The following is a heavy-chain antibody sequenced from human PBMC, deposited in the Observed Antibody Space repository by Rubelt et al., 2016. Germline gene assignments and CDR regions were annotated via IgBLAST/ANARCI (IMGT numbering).Heavy chain of an antibody. CDR2: VYNSGNT. CDR3: ARGQRGGIFYGWFDP. CDR1: GGAISSGGYS. D-gene: IGHD1-26*01. J-gene: IGHJ5*02. Sequence: QVQLQESGPGLVKPSQTLSLTCAVSGGAISSGGYSWSWIRQPPGKDLEWIGYVYNSGNTYYSPSLQSRATISVDTSKNQLSLKRTSVTAADTAVYYCARGQRGGIFYGWFDPWGQGTLVTVSS. V-gene: IGHV4-30-4*07.